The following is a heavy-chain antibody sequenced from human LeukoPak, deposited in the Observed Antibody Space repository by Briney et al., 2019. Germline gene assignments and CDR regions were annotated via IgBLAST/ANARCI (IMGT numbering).Heavy chain of an antibody. CDR1: GYSISSGYY. V-gene: IGHV4-61*01. D-gene: IGHD3-22*01. CDR3: ARSFSSGYYDNAFDI. CDR2: IYYSGST. Sequence: SETLSLTCAVSGYSISSGYYWGWIRQPPGKGLEWIGYIYYSGSTNYNPSLKNRATISVDTSKNQFSLKLSSVTAADTAVYYCARSFSSGYYDNAFDIWGQGTMVTVSS. J-gene: IGHJ3*02.